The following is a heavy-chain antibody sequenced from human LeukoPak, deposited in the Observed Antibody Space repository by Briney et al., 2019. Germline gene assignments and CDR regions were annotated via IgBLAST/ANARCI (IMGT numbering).Heavy chain of an antibody. V-gene: IGHV7-4-1*02. CDR2: INTNTGNP. Sequence: ASVKVSCKAPGYTFTNYAMNWVRQAPGQGLEWMGWINTNTGNPTYAQGFTGRFVFSLDTSVSTAYLQISSLKTEDTAVYYCARDVAPAVMSGLGYGMDVWGQGTTVTVSS. J-gene: IGHJ6*02. D-gene: IGHD2-2*01. CDR1: GYTFTNYA. CDR3: ARDVAPAVMSGLGYGMDV.